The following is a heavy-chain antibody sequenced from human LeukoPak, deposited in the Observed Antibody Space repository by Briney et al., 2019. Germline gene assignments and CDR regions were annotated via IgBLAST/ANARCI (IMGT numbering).Heavy chain of an antibody. CDR3: ARDRGNYDFWSGNFDY. CDR1: GGSISNYY. V-gene: IGHV4-59*01. D-gene: IGHD3-3*01. CDR2: IYYSGST. J-gene: IGHJ4*02. Sequence: SETLSLTCTVSGGSISNYYWTWIRQPPGKGLEWIGYIYYSGSTNYNPSLKSRVTISVDTSKNQFPLKLSSVTAADTAVYYCARDRGNYDFWSGNFDYWGQGTLVIVSS.